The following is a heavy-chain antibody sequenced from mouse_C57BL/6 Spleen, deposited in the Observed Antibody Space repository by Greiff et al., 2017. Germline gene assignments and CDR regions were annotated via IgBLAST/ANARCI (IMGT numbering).Heavy chain of an antibody. V-gene: IGHV1-72*01. CDR1: GYTFTSYW. J-gene: IGHJ3*01. CDR3: ARSYDYGVPAY. CDR2: IDPNSGGT. D-gene: IGHD2-4*01. Sequence: VQLQQPGAELVKPGASVKLSCKASGYTFTSYWMHWVKQRPGRGLEWIGRIDPNSGGTTYNEKVKSKATLTVDKPSSTAYMQISSLTSEDSAVYYCARSYDYGVPAYGGKGTLVTVSA.